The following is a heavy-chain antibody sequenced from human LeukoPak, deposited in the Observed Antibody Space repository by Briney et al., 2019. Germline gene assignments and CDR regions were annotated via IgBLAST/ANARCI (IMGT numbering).Heavy chain of an antibody. V-gene: IGHV3-7*01. J-gene: IGHJ4*02. D-gene: IGHD3-10*01. CDR1: GFTFSIYW. CDR3: ARGRGVRGVISDY. Sequence: PGGSLRLSCAASGFTFSIYWMSWVGQAPGKGREWVANIKQDGSEKYYVDSVKGRFTISRDNAKNSLYLQMHSLRAEDTAVYYCARGRGVRGVISDYWGQGTLVTVSS. CDR2: IKQDGSEK.